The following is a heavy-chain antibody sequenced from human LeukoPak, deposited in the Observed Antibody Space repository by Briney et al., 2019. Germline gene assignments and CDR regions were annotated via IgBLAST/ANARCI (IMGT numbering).Heavy chain of an antibody. J-gene: IGHJ4*02. D-gene: IGHD3-22*01. CDR2: ISYDGSNK. CDR3: AKLESSGDSGYFDY. Sequence: AGRSLRLSCAASGFTFSSYAMYWVRQAPGKGLEWVAVISYDGSNKYYADSVKGRFTISRDNSKNTLYLQMNSLRAEDTAVYYCAKLESSGDSGYFDYWGQGTLVTVSS. CDR1: GFTFSSYA. V-gene: IGHV3-30-3*02.